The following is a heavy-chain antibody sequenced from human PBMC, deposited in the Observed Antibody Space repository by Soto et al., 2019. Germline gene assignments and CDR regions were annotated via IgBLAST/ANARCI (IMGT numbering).Heavy chain of an antibody. CDR1: GGSISSSSYY. V-gene: IGHV4-39*01. CDR2: IYYSGST. CDR3: AEGGGTGSPSI. J-gene: IGHJ3*02. Sequence: QLQLQESGPGLVKPSETLSLTCTVSGGSISSSSYYWGWIRQPPGKGLEWIGSIYYSGSTYYNPSLKSRVTISVDTSKNQFSLKLSSVTAADTAVYYCAEGGGTGSPSIWGQGTMVTVSS. D-gene: IGHD3-9*01.